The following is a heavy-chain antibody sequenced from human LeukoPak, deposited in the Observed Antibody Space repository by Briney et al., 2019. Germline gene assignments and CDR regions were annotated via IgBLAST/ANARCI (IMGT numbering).Heavy chain of an antibody. V-gene: IGHV3-23*01. J-gene: IGHJ4*02. CDR2: ISGSGGST. Sequence: VGSLRLSCAASGFTFSSYAMSWVRQAPGKGLEWVSAISGSGGSTYYADSVKGRFTISRDNSKNTLYLQMNSLRAEDTAVYYCAKDISSPGYDSSGYYDYWGQGTLVTVSS. D-gene: IGHD3-22*01. CDR1: GFTFSSYA. CDR3: AKDISSPGYDSSGYYDY.